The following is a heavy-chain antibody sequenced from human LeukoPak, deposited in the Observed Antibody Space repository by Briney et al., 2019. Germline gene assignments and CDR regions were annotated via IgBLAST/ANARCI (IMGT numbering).Heavy chain of an antibody. CDR3: ARDLHYWVAMDV. CDR1: GFTFSSYA. Sequence: GGSLRLSCAASGFTFSSYAMHWVRQAPGKGLEYVSAISRNGGSTYYANSVKGRFTISRDTSKTTVYLQMNSLRAEDTALYYCARDLHYWVAMDVWGQGTTVTVS. J-gene: IGHJ6*02. D-gene: IGHD2-8*02. CDR2: ISRNGGST. V-gene: IGHV3-64*01.